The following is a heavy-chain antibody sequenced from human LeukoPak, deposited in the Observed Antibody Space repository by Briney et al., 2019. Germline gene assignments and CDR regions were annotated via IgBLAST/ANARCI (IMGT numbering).Heavy chain of an antibody. CDR3: ARGYYYDSSGPNIPFDY. CDR2: IKPDGSEK. J-gene: IGHJ4*02. CDR1: GFTFSSYW. D-gene: IGHD3-22*01. Sequence: GGSLRLSCAASGFTFSSYWMSWVRQAPGKGLEWVANIKPDGSEKYYVDSVKGRFTISRDNAKNTLYLQMNSLRAEDTAVYYCARGYYYDSSGPNIPFDYWGQGTLVTVSS. V-gene: IGHV3-7*04.